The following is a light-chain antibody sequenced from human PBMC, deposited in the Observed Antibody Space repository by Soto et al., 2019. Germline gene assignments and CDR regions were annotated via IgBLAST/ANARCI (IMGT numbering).Light chain of an antibody. CDR3: LQYHYWWT. CDR1: QSVSSSY. Sequence: ENVLTQSPGTLSLSPGERATLSCRASQSVSSSYLAWYQQKPGQAPRLLIYGASSRATGIPDRFSGSGSGTDFTLTISRLEPEDFAVYYCLQYHYWWTFGQGTKGDIK. CDR2: GAS. J-gene: IGKJ1*01. V-gene: IGKV3-20*01.